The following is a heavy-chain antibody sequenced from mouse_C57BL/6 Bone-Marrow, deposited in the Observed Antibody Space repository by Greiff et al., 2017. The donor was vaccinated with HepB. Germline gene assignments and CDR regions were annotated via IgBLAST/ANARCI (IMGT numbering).Heavy chain of an antibody. CDR1: GFTFSDYG. CDR2: ISNLAYSI. Sequence: DVHLVESGGGLVQPGGSLKLSCAASGFTFSDYGMAWVRQAPRKGPEWVAFISNLAYSIYYADTVTGRFTISRENAKNTLYLEMSSLRSEDTAMYYCARLDSSGYPWFAYWGQGTLVTVSA. D-gene: IGHD3-2*02. V-gene: IGHV5-15*01. J-gene: IGHJ3*01. CDR3: ARLDSSGYPWFAY.